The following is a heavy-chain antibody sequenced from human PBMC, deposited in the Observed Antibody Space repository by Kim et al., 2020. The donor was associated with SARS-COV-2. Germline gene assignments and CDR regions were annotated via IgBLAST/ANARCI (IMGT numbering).Heavy chain of an antibody. Sequence: GGSLRLSCAASGFTFSSYWRSWVRQAPGKGLEWVANIKQDGSEKYYVDSVKGRFTISRDNAKNSLYLQMNSLRAEDTAVYYCARVRDYYDSSGYGYWGQGTLVTVSS. CDR3: ARVRDYYDSSGYGY. V-gene: IGHV3-7*01. J-gene: IGHJ4*02. CDR2: IKQDGSEK. D-gene: IGHD3-22*01. CDR1: GFTFSSYW.